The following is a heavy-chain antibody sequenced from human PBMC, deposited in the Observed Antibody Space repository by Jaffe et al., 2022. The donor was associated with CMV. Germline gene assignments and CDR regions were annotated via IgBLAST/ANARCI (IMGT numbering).Heavy chain of an antibody. CDR3: ARAENIVVVVAATEYYGMDV. CDR2: INHSGST. CDR1: GGSFSGYY. V-gene: IGHV4-34*01. J-gene: IGHJ6*02. D-gene: IGHD2-15*01. Sequence: QVQLQQWGAGLLKPSETLSLTCAVYGGSFSGYYWSWIRQPPGKGLEWIGEINHSGSTNYNPSLKSRVTISVDTSKNQFSLKLSSVTAADTAVYYCARAENIVVVVAATEYYGMDVWGQGTTVTVSS.